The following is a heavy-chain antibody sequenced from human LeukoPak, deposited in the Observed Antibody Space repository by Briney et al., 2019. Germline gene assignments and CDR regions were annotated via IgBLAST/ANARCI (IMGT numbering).Heavy chain of an antibody. D-gene: IGHD1-1*01. CDR1: GYSISSGYY. CDR3: ARETGIGAFDI. V-gene: IGHV4-38-2*02. J-gene: IGHJ3*02. CDR2: IYHSGST. Sequence: SETLSLTCAVSGYSISSGYYWGWIRQPPGKGLEWIGSIYHSGSTYYNPSLKSRVTISVDTSKSQFSLKLSSVTAADTAVYYCARETGIGAFDIWGQGTMVTVSS.